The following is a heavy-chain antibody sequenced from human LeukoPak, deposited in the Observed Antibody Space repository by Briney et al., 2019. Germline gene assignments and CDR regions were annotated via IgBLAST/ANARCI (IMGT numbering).Heavy chain of an antibody. CDR1: GGTFSSYA. V-gene: IGHV1-69*13. CDR2: LIPIFGTA. J-gene: IGHJ6*03. D-gene: IGHD5-24*01. CDR3: ASRGEMATYYYYYMDV. Sequence: GASVKVSCKASGGTFSSYAIIWVRQAPGQGLEWMGGLIPIFGTANYAQKFQGRVTITADESTSTAYMELSSLRSEDTAVYYCASRGEMATYYYYYMDVWGKGTTVTVSS.